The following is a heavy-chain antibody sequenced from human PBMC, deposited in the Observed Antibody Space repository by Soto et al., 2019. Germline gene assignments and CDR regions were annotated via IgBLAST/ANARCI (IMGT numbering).Heavy chain of an antibody. CDR2: ISGSGATT. D-gene: IGHD4-17*01. V-gene: IGHV3-23*01. J-gene: IGHJ3*02. CDR1: VFTFSSYA. Sequence: EVQLLESGGGLVQPGGSLRLSCAASVFTFSSYAMSWVRQAPGKGLEWVSVISGSGATTYYADSVKGRFTISTDNSKNTLYLQMNSLRAEDTAVYYCARLTVSTSDDAFDIWGQGTMVTVSS. CDR3: ARLTVSTSDDAFDI.